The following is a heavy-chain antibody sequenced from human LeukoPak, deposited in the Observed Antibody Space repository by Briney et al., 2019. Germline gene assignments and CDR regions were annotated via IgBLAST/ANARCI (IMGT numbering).Heavy chain of an antibody. CDR1: GGSISRYH. D-gene: IGHD3-22*01. CDR2: IHNSGTT. CDR3: AGTPPYYYNTSGYPDY. J-gene: IGHJ4*02. V-gene: IGHV4-59*12. Sequence: SETLSLSCTVSGGSISRYHWTWIRQPPEKGLERIGYIHNSGTTNSNPSLKSRVTMSMDTSKKQFSLKLSSVTAADTAVYYCAGTPPYYYNTSGYPDYWCRGTLVTVSS.